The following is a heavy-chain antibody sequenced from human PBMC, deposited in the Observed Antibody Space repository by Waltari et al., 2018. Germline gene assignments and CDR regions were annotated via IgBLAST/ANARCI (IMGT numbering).Heavy chain of an antibody. CDR3: IHYGPETYSTDK. J-gene: IGHJ4*02. CDR2: AKSKPEGGAI. V-gene: IGHV3-15*01. D-gene: IGHD3-10*01. CDR1: GLPSSRAT. Sequence: EVQMVESGGDLVKPGGSLRCSCAASGLPSSRATMTWVRQAPGKGLEWVGRAKSKPEGGAIDYAAPVRGRFNLLRDDSKNTLYLQMNSLRTEDTGVYYCIHYGPETYSTDKWGPGTLVTVSS.